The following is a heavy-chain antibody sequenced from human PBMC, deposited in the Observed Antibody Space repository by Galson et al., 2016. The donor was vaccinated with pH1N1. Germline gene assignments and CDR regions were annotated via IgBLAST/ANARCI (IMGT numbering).Heavy chain of an antibody. CDR2: IIPIFNTA. CDR1: GGTFGSYG. J-gene: IGHJ2*01. CDR3: AREDYYDTDLSDWYFDL. V-gene: IGHV1-69*01. D-gene: IGHD3-22*01. Sequence: SCKAPGGTFGSYGINWVRQAPGQGLEWMGGIIPIFNTAKYAQNFQGRVTITADESTTTAYMELSSLRSEDTAVYYCAREDYYDTDLSDWYFDLWGRGTLLTVSS.